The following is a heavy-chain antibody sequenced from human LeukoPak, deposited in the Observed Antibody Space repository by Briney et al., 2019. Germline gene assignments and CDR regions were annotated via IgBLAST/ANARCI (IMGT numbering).Heavy chain of an antibody. CDR2: IYSGGNT. Sequence: GGSLRLSCAASGFTVSNNFMSWVRQAPGKGLVWVSVIYSGGNTYYADSVKGRFTISRDNSKNTLYLQMNSLRAEDTAVFYWARGHADSSGSWYGRFDYWGQGTLVTVSS. J-gene: IGHJ4*02. D-gene: IGHD6-13*01. V-gene: IGHV3-53*01. CDR3: ARGHADSSGSWYGRFDY. CDR1: GFTVSNNF.